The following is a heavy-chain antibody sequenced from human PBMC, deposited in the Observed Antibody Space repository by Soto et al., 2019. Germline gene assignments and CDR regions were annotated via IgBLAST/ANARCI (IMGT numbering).Heavy chain of an antibody. V-gene: IGHV1-18*04. CDR3: ARDRLHTSSSITFDY. CDR2: LRTYDGHT. Sequence: QVQLVQSGAEVKMPGASVRLSCKASGYTFTTYAISWVRQAPGQGHEWMGWLRTYDGHTDYAPNLRGRVTMTTDTSTNTAYMELRSLRSDDTAVYYCARDRLHTSSSITFDYWGPGALVTVSS. D-gene: IGHD6-6*01. J-gene: IGHJ4*02. CDR1: GYTFTTYA.